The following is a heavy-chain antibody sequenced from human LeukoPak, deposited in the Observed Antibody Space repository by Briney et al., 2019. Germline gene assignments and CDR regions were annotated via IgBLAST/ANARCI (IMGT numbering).Heavy chain of an antibody. J-gene: IGHJ4*02. D-gene: IGHD4-23*01. V-gene: IGHV5-51*01. Sequence: GESLKISCKASGFTFTYSWIAWVRQMPGKGLEWMGTIYPGDSDTRYSPSFQGQVSISADTSISTAYLQWSSLKASDTAIYYCAKRDYGGNSGGIDSWGQGTLVTVSS. CDR2: IYPGDSDT. CDR3: AKRDYGGNSGGIDS. CDR1: GFTFTYSW.